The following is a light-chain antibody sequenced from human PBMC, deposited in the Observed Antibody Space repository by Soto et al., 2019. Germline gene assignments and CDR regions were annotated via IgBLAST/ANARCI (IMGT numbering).Light chain of an antibody. Sequence: IVMTQSPATLSVSPGERATLSCRASQSISTKLAWYQQKPGQAPRLLIHGASTRATGIPVRFSGSGSGTEFTLTISRLEPEDFAVYYCQQYGSSPLTFGGGTKVDIK. V-gene: IGKV3-15*01. CDR1: QSISTK. CDR3: QQYGSSPLT. J-gene: IGKJ4*01. CDR2: GAS.